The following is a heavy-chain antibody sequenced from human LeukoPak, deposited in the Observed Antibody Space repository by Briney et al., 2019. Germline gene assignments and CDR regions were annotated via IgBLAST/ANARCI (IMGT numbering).Heavy chain of an antibody. CDR1: GFTFIGYW. CDR3: ARDSRYCTSYNCRGDPFDL. CDR2: IKEDGSEK. J-gene: IGHJ3*01. V-gene: IGHV3-7*01. Sequence: GGSLRLFCAASGFTFIGYWMTWVRQVPGKGLEWVANIKEDGSEKYYVDSVKGRFTITRDNADNSLHLQMNSLRAEDTAVYYCARDSRYCTSYNCRGDPFDLWGQGTMVTVSS. D-gene: IGHD2-8*01.